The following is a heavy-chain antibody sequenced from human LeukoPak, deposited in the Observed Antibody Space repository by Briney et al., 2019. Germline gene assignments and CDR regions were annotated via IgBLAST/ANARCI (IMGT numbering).Heavy chain of an antibody. J-gene: IGHJ4*02. V-gene: IGHV4-39*07. CDR1: GGSISSSSYY. CDR3: ARLSGYSYAHEDY. Sequence: SETLSLTCTVSGGSISSSSYYWGWIRQPPVKGLEWIGSIYYSGSTYYNPSLKSRVTISVDTSKNQFSLKLSSVTAADTAVYYCARLSGYSYAHEDYWGQGTLVTVSS. D-gene: IGHD5-18*01. CDR2: IYYSGST.